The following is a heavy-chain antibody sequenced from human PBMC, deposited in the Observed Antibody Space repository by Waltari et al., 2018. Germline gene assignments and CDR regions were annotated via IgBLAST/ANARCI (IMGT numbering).Heavy chain of an antibody. CDR2: VHGSGRT. CDR1: GDSMSTTYW. J-gene: IGHJ5*02. D-gene: IGHD2-15*01. CDR3: ARDRGRGLYLDT. Sequence: QLQLQESGPGLVKPSGPLSLNCAVSGDSMSTTYWWNWVRQSPQKGLEWIGQVHGSGRTNYNPSFASRVTVSLDTSKNQFSLKVTSATAADTAVYYCARDRGRGLYLDTWGPGTLVTVSP. V-gene: IGHV4-4*02.